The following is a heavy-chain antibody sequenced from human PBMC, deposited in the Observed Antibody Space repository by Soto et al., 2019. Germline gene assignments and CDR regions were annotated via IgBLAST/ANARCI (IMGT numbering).Heavy chain of an antibody. CDR1: GGSISSSSYY. J-gene: IGHJ6*03. V-gene: IGHV4-39*01. Sequence: SETLSLTCTVSGGSISSSSYYWGWIRQPPGKGLEWIGSIYYSGSTYYNPSLKSRVTISVDTSKNQFSLKLSSVTAADTAVYYCARHLGDIVVVPAQPHDYSNYYYYYMDVWGKGTTVTVSS. CDR3: ARHLGDIVVVPAQPHDYSNYYYYYMDV. CDR2: IYYSGST. D-gene: IGHD2-2*01.